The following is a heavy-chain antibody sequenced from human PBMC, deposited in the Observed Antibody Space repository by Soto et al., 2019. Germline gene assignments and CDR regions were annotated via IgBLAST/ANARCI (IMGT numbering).Heavy chain of an antibody. CDR1: DGSMNSDSSY. CDR2: INHSGST. Sequence: PSETLSLTCRVSDGSMNSDSSYWGWIRQPPGKGLEWIGVINHSGSTYHNLSLKGRDTMSVDASRNQFSLKLTSMTAADTAVYYCARLGGYVSVGYYYLWDYWGQGTLVTVSS. V-gene: IGHV4-39*01. J-gene: IGHJ4*02. CDR3: ARLGGYVSVGYYYLWDY. D-gene: IGHD3-22*01.